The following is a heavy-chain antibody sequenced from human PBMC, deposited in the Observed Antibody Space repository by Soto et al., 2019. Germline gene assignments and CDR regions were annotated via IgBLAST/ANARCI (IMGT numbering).Heavy chain of an antibody. CDR2: ISGSGGST. V-gene: IGHV3-23*01. J-gene: IGHJ5*02. CDR1: GFTFSSYA. D-gene: IGHD2-2*01. Sequence: GSLRLSCAASGFTFSSYAMSWVRQAPGKGLEWVSAISGSGGSTYYADSVKGRFTISRDNSKNTLYLQMNSLRAEDTAVYYCAKVFIVVVPAAMPGSFDPWGQGTLVTVS. CDR3: AKVFIVVVPAAMPGSFDP.